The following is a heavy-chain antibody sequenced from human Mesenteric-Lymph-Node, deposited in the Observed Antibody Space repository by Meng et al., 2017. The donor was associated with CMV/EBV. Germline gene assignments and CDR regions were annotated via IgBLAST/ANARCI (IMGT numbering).Heavy chain of an antibody. CDR2: IYSGGST. V-gene: IGHV3-66*02. CDR1: GFTVSSNY. D-gene: IGHD1-26*01. Sequence: GGSLRLSCAASGFTVSSNYMSWVRQAPGKGLEWVSGIYSGGSTYYADSVKGRFTISRDNSKNTLYLQMNSLRPEETAVYYCASEGWELLSGMDVWGQGTTVTVSS. CDR3: ASEGWELLSGMDV. J-gene: IGHJ6*02.